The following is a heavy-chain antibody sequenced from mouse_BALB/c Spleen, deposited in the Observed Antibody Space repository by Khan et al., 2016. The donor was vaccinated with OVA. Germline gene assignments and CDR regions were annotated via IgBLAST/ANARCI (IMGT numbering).Heavy chain of an antibody. CDR1: GYTFTSYW. D-gene: IGHD2-1*01. J-gene: IGHJ2*01. Sequence: DLVQPGASVKLSCTASGYTFTSYWINWIKQRPGQGLEWLGRIAPGSGDAYYNELFKDKATLTVDQSSNTAYIQLSSLSSEDSAVYFCARSEGTYCNYAYWGQGTTLTVSS. CDR3: ARSEGTYCNYAY. CDR2: IAPGSGDA. V-gene: IGHV1S41*01.